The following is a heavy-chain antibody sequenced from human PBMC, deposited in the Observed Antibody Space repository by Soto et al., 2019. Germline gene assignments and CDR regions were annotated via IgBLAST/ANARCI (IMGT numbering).Heavy chain of an antibody. D-gene: IGHD2-15*01. CDR3: ARTPPLEPVDFDY. Sequence: QVQLVQSGAEVKKPGASVKVSCKASGYTFTSYGISWVRQAPGQGLEWMGWISAYNGKTDYAQKLQGRVTMTTDTSTRTAYMDRRILRSDVTAVYCCARTPPLEPVDFDYWGQGTLVTVSS. CDR2: ISAYNGKT. V-gene: IGHV1-18*01. J-gene: IGHJ4*02. CDR1: GYTFTSYG.